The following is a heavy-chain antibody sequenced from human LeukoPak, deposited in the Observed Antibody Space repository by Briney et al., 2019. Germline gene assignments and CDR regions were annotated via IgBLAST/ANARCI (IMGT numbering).Heavy chain of an antibody. CDR2: ISAYNGNT. V-gene: IGHV1-18*01. CDR3: ARVALRAKRPFGYFDY. CDR1: GYTFTSYG. D-gene: IGHD3-10*01. Sequence: ASVKVSCKASGYTFTSYGISWVRQAPGQGLEWMGWISAYNGNTNYAQKLQGRVTMTTDTSTSTAYMELRSLRSDDTAVYYCARVALRAKRPFGYFDYWGQGTLVTVSS. J-gene: IGHJ4*02.